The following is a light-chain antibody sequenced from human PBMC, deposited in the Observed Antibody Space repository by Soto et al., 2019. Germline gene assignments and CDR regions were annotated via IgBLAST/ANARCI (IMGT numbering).Light chain of an antibody. CDR3: CSYAGSSTLYV. V-gene: IGLV2-23*02. CDR1: SSDVGSYNL. CDR2: EVS. Sequence: QSALTQPASVSGCPGQSITISCTGTSSDVGSYNLVSWYQQHPGKAPKLMIYEVSKRPSGVSNRFSGSKSGNTASLTISGLQAEDEADYYCCSYAGSSTLYVFGTGTKVTVL. J-gene: IGLJ1*01.